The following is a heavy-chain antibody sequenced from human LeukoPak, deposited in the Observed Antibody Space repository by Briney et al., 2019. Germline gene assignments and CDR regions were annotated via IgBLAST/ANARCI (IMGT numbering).Heavy chain of an antibody. Sequence: GESLKISCKGSGYIFTSYWIAWVRQMPGKGLEWMGIIYPGDSDTRYSPSFQGQVTISADKSITTAYLQWSSLKASDTAMYYCARRSGSFQGDYNFDYWGQGTLVTVSS. CDR3: ARRSGSFQGDYNFDY. V-gene: IGHV5-51*01. J-gene: IGHJ4*02. CDR2: IYPGDSDT. CDR1: GYIFTSYW. D-gene: IGHD1-26*01.